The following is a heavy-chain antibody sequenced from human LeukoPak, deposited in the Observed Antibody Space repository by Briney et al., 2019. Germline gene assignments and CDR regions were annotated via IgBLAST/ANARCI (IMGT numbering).Heavy chain of an antibody. D-gene: IGHD2-21*02. J-gene: IGHJ3*02. V-gene: IGHV3-53*01. CDR1: GFTVSSNY. CDR2: IYSGGST. Sequence: GGSLRLSCAASGFTVSSNYMSWVRQAPGKGLEWVSVIYSGGSTYYADSVKGRFTISRDNAKNSLYLQMNSLRAEDTALYYCARNCGGDCFQADAFDIWGQGTMVTVSS. CDR3: ARNCGGDCFQADAFDI.